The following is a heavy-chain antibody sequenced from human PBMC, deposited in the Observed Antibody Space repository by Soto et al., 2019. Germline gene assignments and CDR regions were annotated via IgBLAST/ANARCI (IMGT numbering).Heavy chain of an antibody. CDR2: IYSGGYT. J-gene: IGHJ4*02. CDR1: GFTVSNNY. V-gene: IGHV3-53*01. CDR3: VDHAGGGGY. D-gene: IGHD2-15*01. Sequence: EVQLVESGGGLIQPGGSLRLSCAVSGFTVSNNYMSWVRQAPGKGLEGVSVIYSGGYTAYGDSVKGRFTISRDNSKNPLSLQMNGRGSGDRALYSWVDHAGGGGYWGQGTLVTVSS.